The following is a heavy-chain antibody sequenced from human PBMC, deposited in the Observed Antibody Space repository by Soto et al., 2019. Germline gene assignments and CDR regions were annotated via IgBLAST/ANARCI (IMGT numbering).Heavy chain of an antibody. D-gene: IGHD1-26*01. V-gene: IGHV3-74*01. CDR3: ARDRGSGSYYGRLDAFDI. CDR2: INSDGSST. CDR1: GFTFSSYW. J-gene: IGHJ3*02. Sequence: PGGSLRLSCAASGFTFSSYWMHWVRQAPGKGLVWVSRINSDGSSTSYADSVKGRFTISRDNSKNTLYLQMNSLRAEDTAVYYCARDRGSGSYYGRLDAFDIWGQGTMVTVSS.